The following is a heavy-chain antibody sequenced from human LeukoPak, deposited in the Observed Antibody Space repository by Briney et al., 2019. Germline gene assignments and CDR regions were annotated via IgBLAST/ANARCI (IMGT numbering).Heavy chain of an antibody. Sequence: GASVKVSCKASGYTFTGYYMHWVRQAPGQGLEWMGWINPNSGGTNYAQKFQGWVTMTRDTSISTAYMELSRLRSDDTAVYYCARGIAVAGTGFPDYWSQGTLVTVSS. V-gene: IGHV1-2*04. CDR1: GYTFTGYY. CDR3: ARGIAVAGTGFPDY. CDR2: INPNSGGT. D-gene: IGHD6-19*01. J-gene: IGHJ4*02.